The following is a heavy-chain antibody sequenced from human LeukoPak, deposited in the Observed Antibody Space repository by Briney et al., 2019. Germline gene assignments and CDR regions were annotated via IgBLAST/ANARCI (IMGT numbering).Heavy chain of an antibody. CDR2: ISGSGGST. Sequence: GGSLRLSCAASGFTLSNYAMSWVRQAPGKGLEWVSAISGSGGSTYYADSVKGRFTISRDNSKNTLYLQMNSLRAEDTAVYYCAKVPDYYDSSGYPEYFQHWGQGTLVTVSS. CDR3: AKVPDYYDSSGYPEYFQH. CDR1: GFTLSNYA. D-gene: IGHD3-22*01. J-gene: IGHJ1*01. V-gene: IGHV3-23*01.